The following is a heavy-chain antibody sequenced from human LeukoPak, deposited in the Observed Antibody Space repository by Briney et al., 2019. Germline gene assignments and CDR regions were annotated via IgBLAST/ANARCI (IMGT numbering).Heavy chain of an antibody. V-gene: IGHV4-34*01. Sequence: SETLSLTCAVYGGSFSGYYWSWIRQPPGKGLEWIGEINHSGSTNYNPSLESRVTISVDTSKNQFSLKLSSVTAADTAVYYCARLPPNTCFDYWGQGTLVTVSS. CDR3: ARLPPNTCFDY. CDR1: GGSFSGYY. J-gene: IGHJ4*02. D-gene: IGHD2-8*01. CDR2: INHSGST.